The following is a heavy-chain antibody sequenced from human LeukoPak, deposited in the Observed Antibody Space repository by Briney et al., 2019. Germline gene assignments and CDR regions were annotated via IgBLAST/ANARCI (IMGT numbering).Heavy chain of an antibody. CDR2: MNPNSGNT. D-gene: IGHD6-6*01. Sequence: ASVKVSCKASGYTFTSYDINWVRQATGQGLGWMGWMNPNSGNTGHAQKFQGRVTMTRNTSISTAYMELSSLRSEDTAVYYCARGGSRELQYSSSIFDYWGQGTLVTVSS. V-gene: IGHV1-8*01. J-gene: IGHJ4*02. CDR1: GYTFTSYD. CDR3: ARGGSRELQYSSSIFDY.